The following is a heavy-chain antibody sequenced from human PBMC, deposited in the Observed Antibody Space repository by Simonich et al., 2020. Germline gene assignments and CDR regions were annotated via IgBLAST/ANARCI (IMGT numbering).Heavy chain of an antibody. CDR2: IYYSGST. V-gene: IGHV4-59*08. CDR1: GGSISSYY. Sequence: QVQLQESGPGLVKPSETLSLTCTVSGGSISSYYWSWIRQPPGKGLEWIGYIYYSGSTNYNPPLKSRVTISVDTSKNQFSLKLSSVTAADTAVYYCAILPDYWSQGTLVTVSS. CDR3: AILPDY. J-gene: IGHJ4*02.